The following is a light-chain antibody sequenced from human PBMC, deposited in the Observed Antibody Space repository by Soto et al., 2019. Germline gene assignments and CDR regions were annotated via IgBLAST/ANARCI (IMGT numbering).Light chain of an antibody. V-gene: IGLV2-14*01. CDR2: DVN. Sequence: QSALTQPASVSGSPGQSITISCTGTSSDVGGYNYVSWYQQNPGKAPKLMIYDVNNRPSGVSYRFSGSKSGNTASLTISGIQAEDEAEYYCSSYTSSSTRVFGTGTKLTVL. J-gene: IGLJ1*01. CDR3: SSYTSSSTRV. CDR1: SSDVGGYNY.